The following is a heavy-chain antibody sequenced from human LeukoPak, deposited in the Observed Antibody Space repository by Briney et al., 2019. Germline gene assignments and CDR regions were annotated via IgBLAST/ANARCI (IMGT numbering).Heavy chain of an antibody. J-gene: IGHJ4*02. CDR1: GFTFSDHY. Sequence: GGSLRLSCAASGFTFSDHYMDWVRQAPGKGLEWVGRTRNKDKSYTTEYAAFVKGRFTISRDDSKNSLYLQMNSLRAEDTAVYYRARDGAREGDFWSACKGYWGQGTLVTVSS. CDR3: ARDGAREGDFWSACKGY. D-gene: IGHD3-3*01. V-gene: IGHV3-72*01. CDR2: TRNKDKSYTT.